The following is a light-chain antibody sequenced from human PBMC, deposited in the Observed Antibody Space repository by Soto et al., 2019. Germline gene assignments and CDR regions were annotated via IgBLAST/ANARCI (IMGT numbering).Light chain of an antibody. J-gene: IGLJ2*01. Sequence: QLVLTQSPSASASLGASVKLTCTLSSGHRHYVIAWHQQQPEKGPRYLMKLNSDGSHSKGDGIPDRFSGSSSGAERYLTISSLQPEDEADYYCQTWDTGIRVFGGGTKLTVL. CDR3: QTWDTGIRV. CDR1: SGHRHYV. CDR2: LNSDGSH. V-gene: IGLV4-69*01.